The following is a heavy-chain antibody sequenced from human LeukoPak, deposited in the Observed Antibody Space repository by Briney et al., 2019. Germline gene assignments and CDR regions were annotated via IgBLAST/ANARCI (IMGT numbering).Heavy chain of an antibody. CDR1: GFTFSGYA. CDR3: AKGWLAPGPTYDY. Sequence: PGGSLRLSCAASGFTFSGYAMGWGRQAPGKGPEWVSAISASGGTSHYADPVKGPFTLSRDNSRNTLHLQLHSLRAEDTAIYYCAKGWLAPGPTYDYWGQGTLVTVSS. V-gene: IGHV3-23*01. J-gene: IGHJ4*02. D-gene: IGHD5-12*01. CDR2: ISASGGTS.